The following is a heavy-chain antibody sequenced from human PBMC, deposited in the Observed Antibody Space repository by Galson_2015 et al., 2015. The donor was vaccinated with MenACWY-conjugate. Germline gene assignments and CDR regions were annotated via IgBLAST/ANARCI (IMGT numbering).Heavy chain of an antibody. CDR1: GGSISSYY. CDR3: ARSVAGTNFDY. Sequence: QVQLQESGPGLVKPSETLSLTCTVSGGSISSYYWSWIRQPPGKGLEWIGYIHYTGSTYYNPSLKSRVTISVDTSQNQFSLKLDSVTAADTAVFYCARSVAGTNFDYWGQGTLVTVSS. CDR2: IHYTGST. V-gene: IGHV4-59*01. D-gene: IGHD6-19*01. J-gene: IGHJ4*02.